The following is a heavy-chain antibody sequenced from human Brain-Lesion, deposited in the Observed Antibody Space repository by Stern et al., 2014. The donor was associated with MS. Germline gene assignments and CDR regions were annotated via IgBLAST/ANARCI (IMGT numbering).Heavy chain of an antibody. CDR2: SDHRGST. CDR1: GGSISSSNW. J-gene: IGHJ4*02. Sequence: QVQLVQSGPGLVTPSGTLSLTCAVSGGSISSSNWWGWVRQSPGKGLEWIGESDHRGSTIHHPSPKSRVPGSVYKSQKRFSPNLRSVPAADTAVYFCARLPASRPHVFDSWGQGTLVTVSS. D-gene: IGHD6-13*01. V-gene: IGHV4-4*02. CDR3: ARLPASRPHVFDS.